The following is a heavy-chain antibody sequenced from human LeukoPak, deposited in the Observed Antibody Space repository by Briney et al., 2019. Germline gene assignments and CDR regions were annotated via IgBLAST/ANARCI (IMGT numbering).Heavy chain of an antibody. J-gene: IGHJ5*02. CDR2: IIPKFDLT. Sequence: VASMKVSCKTSGDTFSNFVISWVRQAPGQGLEWMARIIPKFDLTKIAQKFEGRVTITADTSTSTVYLELSNVRSDDTAIYYCTRDQNVRGVAAGMEGWFDPWGQETLVTVSS. V-gene: IGHV1-69*04. D-gene: IGHD1-1*01. CDR3: TRDQNVRGVAAGMEGWFDP. CDR1: GDTFSNFV.